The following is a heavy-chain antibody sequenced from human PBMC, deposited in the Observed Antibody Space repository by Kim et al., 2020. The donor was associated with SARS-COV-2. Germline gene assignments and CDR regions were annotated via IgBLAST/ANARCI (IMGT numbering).Heavy chain of an antibody. CDR3: AKDNPSLHLWFGELLDYYYGMDV. CDR1: GFTFSSYA. CDR2: ISGSGGST. V-gene: IGHV3-23*01. D-gene: IGHD3-10*01. J-gene: IGHJ6*02. Sequence: GGSLRLSCAASGFTFSSYAMSWVRQAPGKGLEWVSAISGSGGSTYYADSVKGRFTISRDNSKNTLYLQMNSLRAEDTAVYYCAKDNPSLHLWFGELLDYYYGMDVWGQGTTVTVSS.